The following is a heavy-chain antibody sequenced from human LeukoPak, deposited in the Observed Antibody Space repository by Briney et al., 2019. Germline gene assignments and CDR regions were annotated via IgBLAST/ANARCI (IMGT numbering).Heavy chain of an antibody. J-gene: IGHJ4*02. V-gene: IGHV3-23*01. CDR1: GFTFGNYA. CDR2: ISGSGGST. CDR3: AKDQKSIAATGYDY. Sequence: GGSLRLSCAASGFTFGNYAMSWVRQGPGKGLEWVSTISGSGGSTYYADSAKGRFTISGDNSKNTLFLQMNSLRADDTAVYFCAKDQKSIAATGYDYWGQGTLVTVSS. D-gene: IGHD6-13*01.